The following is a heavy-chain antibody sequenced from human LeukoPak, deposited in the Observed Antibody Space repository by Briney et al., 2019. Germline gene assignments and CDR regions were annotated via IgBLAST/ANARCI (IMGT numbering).Heavy chain of an antibody. CDR3: ADSSGYYGDAFDI. V-gene: IGHV1-18*01. J-gene: IGHJ3*02. CDR2: ISTYNGNT. D-gene: IGHD3-22*01. CDR1: GYTFTSYG. Sequence: ASVKVSCKASGYTFTSYGINWVRQAPGQGLEWMGWISTYNGNTNYAQKLQGRVTMTTDTFTSTAYMELRSLRSDDTAVYYCADSSGYYGDAFDIWGQGTMVTVSS.